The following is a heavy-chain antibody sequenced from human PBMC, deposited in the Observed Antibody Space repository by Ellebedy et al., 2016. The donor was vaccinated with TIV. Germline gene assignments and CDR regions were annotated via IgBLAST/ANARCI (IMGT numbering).Heavy chain of an antibody. Sequence: TFSSYAMSWVRQAPGKGLEWIGSLYFSGTTYYNPSLRSRVTISVDTSRNHFSLKLSSVTAADTAVYYCARGPTNHYDSSGYSGPFDYWGQGTLVTVSS. CDR3: ARGPTNHYDSSGYSGPFDY. J-gene: IGHJ4*02. CDR1: TFSSYA. CDR2: LYFSGTT. D-gene: IGHD3-22*01. V-gene: IGHV4-39*02.